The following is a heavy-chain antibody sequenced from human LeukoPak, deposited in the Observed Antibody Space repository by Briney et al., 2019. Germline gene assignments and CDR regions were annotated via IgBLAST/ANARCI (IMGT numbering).Heavy chain of an antibody. D-gene: IGHD3-22*01. J-gene: IGHJ4*02. CDR1: GGSISSYY. Sequence: SETLSLTCTVSGGSISSYYWSWIRQPPRKGLEWIGYIYYSGSTNYNPSLKSRVTISVDTSKNQFSLKLSSVTAADTAVYYCARGGYYYDSSGYYYYFDYWGQGTLVTVSS. CDR2: IYYSGST. CDR3: ARGGYYYDSSGYYYYFDY. V-gene: IGHV4-59*01.